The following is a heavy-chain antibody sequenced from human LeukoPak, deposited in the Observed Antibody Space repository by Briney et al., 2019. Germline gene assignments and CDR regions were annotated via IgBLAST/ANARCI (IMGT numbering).Heavy chain of an antibody. D-gene: IGHD1-14*01. V-gene: IGHV4-59*01. J-gene: IGHJ3*02. Sequence: SEPLTLTCTVSGGSISRYYWSWLRQPPGKGLEWIGYIYYSGSTNYNPSLKSRVTISVDTSKNQFSLKLSSVAAADTAVYYCAMEGGRTDAFDIWGQGTMVTVSS. CDR2: IYYSGST. CDR1: GGSISRYY. CDR3: AMEGGRTDAFDI.